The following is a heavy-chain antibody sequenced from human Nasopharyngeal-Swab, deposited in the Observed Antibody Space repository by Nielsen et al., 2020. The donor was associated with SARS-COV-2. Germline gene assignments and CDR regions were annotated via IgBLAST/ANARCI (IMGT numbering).Heavy chain of an antibody. V-gene: IGHV3-48*03. J-gene: IGHJ5*02. CDR1: GFTFSSYE. CDR3: ARGWGIAARSGWFDP. D-gene: IGHD6-6*01. Sequence: GESLKISCAASGFTFSSYEMNWVRQAPGKGLEWVSYISSSGSIIYYADSVKGRFTISRDNAKNSLYLQMNSLRAEDTAVYYCARGWGIAARSGWFDPWGQGTLVTVSS. CDR2: ISSSGSII.